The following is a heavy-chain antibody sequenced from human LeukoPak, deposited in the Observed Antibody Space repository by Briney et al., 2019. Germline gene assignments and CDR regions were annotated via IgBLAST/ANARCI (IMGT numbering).Heavy chain of an antibody. D-gene: IGHD5-18*01. V-gene: IGHV1-69*13. J-gene: IGHJ6*02. Sequence: SVKVSCKASGGTFSSYAISWVRQAPGQGLEWMGGIIPIFGTANYAQKFQGRVTITADESTSTAYMELSSLRSEDTAVYYCARDQYSYGDPDYYYYGMDVWGQGTTVTVSS. CDR2: IIPIFGTA. CDR3: ARDQYSYGDPDYYYYGMDV. CDR1: GGTFSSYA.